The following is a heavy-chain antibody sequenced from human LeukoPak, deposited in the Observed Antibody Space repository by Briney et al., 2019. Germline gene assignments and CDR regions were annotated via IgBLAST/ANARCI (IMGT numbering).Heavy chain of an antibody. Sequence: GEALKISCKGSGYSFYSYWIGWVRQMPRESLGMMRPIYPGDSDTRYSPSFQGQVTISADKSISTAYLQWSSLKASDTAMYYCAGGYCSGGSCYWFDPWGQGTLVTVSS. J-gene: IGHJ5*02. CDR2: IYPGDSDT. CDR3: AGGYCSGGSCYWFDP. CDR1: GYSFYSYW. V-gene: IGHV5-51*03. D-gene: IGHD2-15*01.